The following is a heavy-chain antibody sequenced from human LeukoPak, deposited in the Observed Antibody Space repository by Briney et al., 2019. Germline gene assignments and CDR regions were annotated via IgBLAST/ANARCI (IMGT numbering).Heavy chain of an antibody. V-gene: IGHV6-1*01. J-gene: IGHJ6*02. CDR1: GDSVSSNSAA. D-gene: IGHD3-3*01. CDR3: ARGTIFGVVIIPPIGMDV. CDR2: TYYRSKWYN. Sequence: SQTLSLTCAISGDSVSSNSAAWNWIRQSPSRGLEWLGRTYYRSKWYNDYAVSVKSRITINPDTSKNQFSLKLSSVTAADTAVYYCARGTIFGVVIIPPIGMDVWGQGTTVTVSS.